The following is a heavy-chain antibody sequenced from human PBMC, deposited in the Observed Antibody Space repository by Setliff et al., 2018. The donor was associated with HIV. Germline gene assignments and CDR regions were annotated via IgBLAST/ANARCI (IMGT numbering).Heavy chain of an antibody. D-gene: IGHD3-3*01. V-gene: IGHV3-11*04. Sequence: PGGSLRLSCEASGFTFRDYYMSWIRQAPGKGLEWVSYISGSGDIKYYADSVKGRFTISRDNAKNSLYLQMNSLRAEDTSVYYCARDPFLAQGFWSGYYSDYWGQGTLVTVSS. J-gene: IGHJ4*02. CDR1: GFTFRDYY. CDR2: ISGSGDIK. CDR3: ARDPFLAQGFWSGYYSDY.